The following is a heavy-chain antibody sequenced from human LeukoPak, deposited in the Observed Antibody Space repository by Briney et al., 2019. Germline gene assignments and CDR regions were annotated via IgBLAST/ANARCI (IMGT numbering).Heavy chain of an antibody. CDR1: GYTFTSYN. CDR2: INNFSGNT. V-gene: IGHV1-18*01. CDR3: ARGGGVDTAFDY. Sequence: GASVKVSCKASGYTFTSYNIGWVRQAPGQGLEWMGWINNFSGNTDYAQKLQGRVTMTTDTSTSTAYMELRSLRSDDTAVYYCARGGGVDTAFDYWGQGTLVTVSS. J-gene: IGHJ4*02. D-gene: IGHD5-18*01.